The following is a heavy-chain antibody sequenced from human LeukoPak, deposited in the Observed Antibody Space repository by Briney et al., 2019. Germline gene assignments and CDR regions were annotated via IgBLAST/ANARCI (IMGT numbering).Heavy chain of an antibody. CDR2: ISSSASTI. D-gene: IGHD6-13*01. CDR3: ARLPGYSSSWYDWYFDL. J-gene: IGHJ2*01. V-gene: IGHV3-48*03. Sequence: GGSLRLSCEASGLTFSSYEMNWVRQAPGRGLDWVSYISSSASTIYSADSVKGRFTISRDNAKNSLYLQMNSLRAEDTAVYYCARLPGYSSSWYDWYFDLWGRGTLVTVSS. CDR1: GLTFSSYE.